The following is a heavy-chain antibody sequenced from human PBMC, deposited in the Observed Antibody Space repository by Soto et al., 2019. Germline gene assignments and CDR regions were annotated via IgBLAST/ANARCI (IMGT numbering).Heavy chain of an antibody. V-gene: IGHV3-30*09. CDR1: GFVFSDYA. J-gene: IGHJ4*02. CDR2: ISFDGEDS. CDR3: ARTEHGYNAFDF. Sequence: QVVLVESGGGVVQPGRSLRLSCAASGFVFSDYALHWIRQPPGKGLEWLTFISFDGEDSYYADSVKGRFAISRDSSTNTLYLQMNSLRPEDTAVYFCARTEHGYNAFDFWGRGTLVTVSS. D-gene: IGHD5-12*01.